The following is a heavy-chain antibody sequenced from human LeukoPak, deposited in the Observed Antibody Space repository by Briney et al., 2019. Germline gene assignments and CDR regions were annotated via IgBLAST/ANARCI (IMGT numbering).Heavy chain of an antibody. CDR2: IYYSGST. CDR1: GGSISSYY. V-gene: IGHV4-59*01. Sequence: SETLSLTCTVSGGSISSYYWSWIRQPPGKGLEWMGYIYYSGSTNYNPSLKSRVTISVDTSKNQFSLKLSSVTAADTAVYYCARRCGSYYPPYWFDPWGQGTLVTVSS. D-gene: IGHD1-26*01. J-gene: IGHJ5*02. CDR3: ARRCGSYYPPYWFDP.